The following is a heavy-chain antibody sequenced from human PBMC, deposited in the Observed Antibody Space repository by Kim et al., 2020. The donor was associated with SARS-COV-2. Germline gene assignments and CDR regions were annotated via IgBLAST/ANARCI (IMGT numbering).Heavy chain of an antibody. D-gene: IGHD3-10*01. V-gene: IGHV7-4-1*02. J-gene: IGHJ6*02. CDR2: INTNTGNP. CDR3: AREAGALLWFGELGGYYYYGMDV. CDR1: GYTFTSYA. Sequence: ASVKVSCKASGYTFTSYAMNWVRQAPGQGLEWMGWINTNTGNPTYAQGFTGRFVFSLDTSVSTAYLQISSLKAEDTAVYYCAREAGALLWFGELGGYYYYGMDVWGQGTTVTVSS.